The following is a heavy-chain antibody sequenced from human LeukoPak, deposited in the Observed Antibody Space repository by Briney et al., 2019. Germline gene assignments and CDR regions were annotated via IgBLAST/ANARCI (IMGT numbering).Heavy chain of an antibody. CDR2: ISYDGSRT. J-gene: IGHJ5*02. Sequence: PGGSLRLSCVASGFTFRDDAMHWVRQAPGKGLGWLSFISYDGSRTYYADSVKGRFIISRDDSENTLFLQLNSLKTEDTAVYYCGRDHTNNYAADLWGQGTLVTVSS. CDR1: GFTFRDDA. D-gene: IGHD1-1*01. V-gene: IGHV3-30-3*01. CDR3: GRDHTNNYAADL.